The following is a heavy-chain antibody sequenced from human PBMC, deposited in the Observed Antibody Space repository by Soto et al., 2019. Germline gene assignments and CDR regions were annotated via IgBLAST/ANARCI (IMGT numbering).Heavy chain of an antibody. CDR1: GGSISSGGYY. CDR3: ARDYGDYWFDP. V-gene: IGHV4-31*03. Sequence: QVQLQESGPGLVKPSQTLSLTCTVSGGSISSGGYYWSWIRQHPGKGLEWIGYIYYSGSTYYNPSLKSXXTXSXXTSKNQFSLKLSSVTAADTAVYYCARDYGDYWFDPWGQGTLVTVSS. CDR2: IYYSGST. J-gene: IGHJ5*02. D-gene: IGHD4-17*01.